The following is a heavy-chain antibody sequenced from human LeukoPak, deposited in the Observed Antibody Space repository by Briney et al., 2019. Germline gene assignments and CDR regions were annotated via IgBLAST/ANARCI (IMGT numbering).Heavy chain of an antibody. Sequence: PSETLSLTCTVSGGSISSYYWGWIRQPPGKGLEWIGSIYYSGSTYYNPSLKSRVTISVDTSKNQFSLKLSSVTAADTAVYYCARHKDDILTGYGYWGQGTLVTVSS. CDR2: IYYSGST. D-gene: IGHD3-9*01. J-gene: IGHJ4*02. V-gene: IGHV4-39*01. CDR1: GGSISSYY. CDR3: ARHKDDILTGYGY.